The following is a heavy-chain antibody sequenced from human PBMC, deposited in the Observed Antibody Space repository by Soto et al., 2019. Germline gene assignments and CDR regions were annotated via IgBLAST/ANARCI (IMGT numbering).Heavy chain of an antibody. V-gene: IGHV3-48*01. CDR2: ISSSSSTI. J-gene: IGHJ5*02. CDR1: GFTFSSYS. CDR3: AGEADYLNWFDP. D-gene: IGHD4-17*01. Sequence: EVQLVESGGGLVQPGGSLRLSCAASGFTFSSYSMNWVRQAPGKGLEWVSYISSSSSTIYYADSVKGRFTISRDNAKNSLYLQMNSLRAEDTAVYDCAGEADYLNWFDPWGQGTLVTVSS.